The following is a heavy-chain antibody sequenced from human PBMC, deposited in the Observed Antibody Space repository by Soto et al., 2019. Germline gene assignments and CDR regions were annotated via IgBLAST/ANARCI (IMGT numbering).Heavy chain of an antibody. D-gene: IGHD7-27*01. CDR1: GFTFSSYA. V-gene: IGHV3-23*01. Sequence: EVQLLESGGGLVQPGGSLRLSCAASGFTFSSYAMSWVRQAPGKGLEWVSAITGSGGRTYYADSVKGRFTISSDYSKNTLDLQMNSRRADDTAVYYFAKGLTGAPYYGMDVWGQGTTVTVSS. CDR2: ITGSGGRT. CDR3: AKGLTGAPYYGMDV. J-gene: IGHJ6*02.